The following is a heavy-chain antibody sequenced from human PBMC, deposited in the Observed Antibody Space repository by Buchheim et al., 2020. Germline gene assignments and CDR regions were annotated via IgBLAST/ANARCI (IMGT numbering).Heavy chain of an antibody. CDR3: AKDMSDYYDSSGPGWFDP. J-gene: IGHJ5*02. CDR1: GFTFSSYG. CDR2: ISYDGSNK. D-gene: IGHD3-22*01. Sequence: QVQLVESGGGVVQPGRSLRLSCAASGFTFSSYGMHWVRQAPGKGLEWVAVISYDGSNKYYADSVKGRFTISRDNSKNTLYLQMNSLRAEDTAVYYCAKDMSDYYDSSGPGWFDPWGQGTL. V-gene: IGHV3-30*18.